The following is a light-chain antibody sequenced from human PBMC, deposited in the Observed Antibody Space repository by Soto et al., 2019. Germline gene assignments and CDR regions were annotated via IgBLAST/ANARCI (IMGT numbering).Light chain of an antibody. J-gene: IGLJ2*01. Sequence: QSALTQPRSVSGSPGQSVTISCTGTSRDVGGYDFVSWYQKHPGKAPKLMIYDVTKRPSGVPDRFSGSKSGSSASLTISGLQAEDEADYYCCSFSSITREVFGGGTKLTVL. CDR2: DVT. V-gene: IGLV2-11*01. CDR3: CSFSSITREV. CDR1: SRDVGGYDF.